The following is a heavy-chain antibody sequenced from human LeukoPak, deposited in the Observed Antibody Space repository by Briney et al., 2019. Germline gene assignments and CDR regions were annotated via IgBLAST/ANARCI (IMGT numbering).Heavy chain of an antibody. CDR2: IYYSGST. D-gene: IGHD6-13*01. J-gene: IGHJ2*01. V-gene: IGHV4-59*01. CDR1: GGSISSYY. Sequence: SETLSLTCTVSGGSISSYYWSWIRQPPGKGLERIGYIYYSGSTNYNPSLKSRVTISVDTSKNQFSLKLSSVTAADTAVYYCARVTAAAGYYWYFDLWGRGTLVTVSS. CDR3: ARVTAAAGYYWYFDL.